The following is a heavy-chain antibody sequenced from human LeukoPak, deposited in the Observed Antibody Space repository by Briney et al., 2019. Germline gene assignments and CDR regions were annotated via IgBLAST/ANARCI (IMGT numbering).Heavy chain of an antibody. CDR1: GFTFSSYE. Sequence: GGSLRLSCAASGFTFSSYEMNWVRQAPGKGLEWVSCISSSGSTIYYADSVKGRFTISRDNAKNSLYLQMNSLRAEDTAVYYCARDRGRRGLDYWGQGTLVTVSS. V-gene: IGHV3-48*03. D-gene: IGHD2-15*01. J-gene: IGHJ4*02. CDR3: ARDRGRRGLDY. CDR2: ISSSGSTI.